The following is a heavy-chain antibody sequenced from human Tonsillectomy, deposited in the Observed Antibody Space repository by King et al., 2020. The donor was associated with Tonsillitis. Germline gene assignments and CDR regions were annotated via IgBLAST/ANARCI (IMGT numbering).Heavy chain of an antibody. V-gene: IGHV5-51*03. CDR1: GYSFTRYW. CDR2: IYPGDSDT. Sequence: QLVQSGAEVKKPGESLKISCKGSGYSFTRYWIGWVRQMPGKGLEWMGIIYPGDSDTRYSPSFQGQVTISADKSISTAYLQWSSLKASDPAMYYCARTLSDEWEPHLSEFDYWGQGTLVTVSS. CDR3: ARTLSDEWEPHLSEFDY. D-gene: IGHD1-26*01. J-gene: IGHJ4*02.